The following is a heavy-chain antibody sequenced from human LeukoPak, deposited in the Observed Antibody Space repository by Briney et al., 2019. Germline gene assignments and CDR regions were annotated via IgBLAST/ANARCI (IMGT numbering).Heavy chain of an antibody. D-gene: IGHD3-22*01. CDR2: IYTSGST. CDR1: GGSFSGYS. CDR3: ARDRAYYYDSSGYHNWFDP. J-gene: IGHJ5*02. Sequence: SETLSLTCAVYGGSFSGYSWSWIRQPAGKGLEWIGRIYTSGSTNYNPSLKSRVTMSVDTSKNQFSLKLSSVTAADTAVYYCARDRAYYYDSSGYHNWFDPWGQGTLVTVSS. V-gene: IGHV4-4*07.